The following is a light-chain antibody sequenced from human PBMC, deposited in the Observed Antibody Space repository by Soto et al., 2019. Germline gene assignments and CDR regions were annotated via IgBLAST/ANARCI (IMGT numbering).Light chain of an antibody. CDR1: QSVSSNY. V-gene: IGKV3-20*01. J-gene: IGKJ1*01. CDR2: GAS. Sequence: MVLTQSPGTGSLSPLERVTLSCRASQSVSSNYLAWYQQKPGQAPRLLLYGASSRATGIPDRFSGSGSGTDFTLTISRLEPEDFAVYYCQQYAGSPRTFGQGTKVDI. CDR3: QQYAGSPRT.